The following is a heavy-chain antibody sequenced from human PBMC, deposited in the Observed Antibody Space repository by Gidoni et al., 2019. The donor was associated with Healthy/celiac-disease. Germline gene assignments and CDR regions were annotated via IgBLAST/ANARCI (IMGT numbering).Heavy chain of an antibody. J-gene: IGHJ4*02. CDR2: IYSGGST. V-gene: IGHV3-66*01. CDR3: ARERIAAAGNDRYYRYFDY. Sequence: EVQLVESGGGLVQPGGSLRLFCAASGFTVSSNYLSWVRQAPGKGLEWVSVIYSGGSTYYADSVKGRFTISRDNSKNTLYLQMNSLRAEDTAVYYCARERIAAAGNDRYYRYFDYWGQGTLVTVSS. CDR1: GFTVSSNY. D-gene: IGHD6-13*01.